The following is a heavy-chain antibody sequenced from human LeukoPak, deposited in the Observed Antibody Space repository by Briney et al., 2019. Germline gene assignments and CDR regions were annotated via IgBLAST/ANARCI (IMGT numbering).Heavy chain of an antibody. Sequence: ASVKVSCKASGYTFTGYYMHWVRQAPGQGLEWMGWINPNSGGTNYAQKFQGRVTMTRDTSISTAYMELSRLRSDDTAVYYCARDSIAAAGIDYWGQGTLVTVSP. V-gene: IGHV1-2*02. CDR1: GYTFTGYY. CDR3: ARDSIAAAGIDY. J-gene: IGHJ4*02. D-gene: IGHD6-13*01. CDR2: INPNSGGT.